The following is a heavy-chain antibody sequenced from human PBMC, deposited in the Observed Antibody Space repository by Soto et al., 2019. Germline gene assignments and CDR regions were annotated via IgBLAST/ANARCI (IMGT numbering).Heavy chain of an antibody. CDR1: GCTFSTYW. Sequence: PGGSLRCSCEVCGCTFSTYWMSWVRQAPGKGLEWLAKINQAANKKYYVESVKGRFTIFGDRAKNLLFMILDCQRAEDPAVDCWAPYTTSSNAAYDIWGQRTRVT. CDR2: INQAANKK. D-gene: IGHD1-1*01. V-gene: IGHV3-7*01. J-gene: IGHJ3*02. CDR3: APYTTSSNAAYDI.